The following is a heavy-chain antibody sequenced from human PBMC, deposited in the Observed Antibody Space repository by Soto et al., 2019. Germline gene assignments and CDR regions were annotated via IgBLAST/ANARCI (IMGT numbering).Heavy chain of an antibody. CDR1: GFTFSSYA. D-gene: IGHD3-3*01. CDR3: AKDWPYDFWVPEAYDI. Sequence: PGGSLRLSCAASGFTFSSYAMSWVRQAPGKGLEWVSAISGSGGSTYYADSVKGRFTISRDNSKNTLYLQMNSLRAEDTAVYYCAKDWPYDFWVPEAYDIWGQGTMVTVSS. CDR2: ISGSGGST. V-gene: IGHV3-23*01. J-gene: IGHJ3*02.